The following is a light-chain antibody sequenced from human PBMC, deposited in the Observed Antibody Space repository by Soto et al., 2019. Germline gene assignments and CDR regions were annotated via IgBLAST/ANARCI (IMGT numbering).Light chain of an antibody. CDR1: SSDVGGYNY. V-gene: IGLV2-14*01. CDR3: SSYKSRSTYV. CDR2: EVS. Sequence: QSALAQPASVSGSPGQSITISCTGTSSDVGGYNYVSWYQQHPGKAPKLMIYEVSNRPSGVSNRFSGSKSGNTASLTISGLQDEEEPDYYCSSYKSRSTYVFGTGTKVTV. J-gene: IGLJ1*01.